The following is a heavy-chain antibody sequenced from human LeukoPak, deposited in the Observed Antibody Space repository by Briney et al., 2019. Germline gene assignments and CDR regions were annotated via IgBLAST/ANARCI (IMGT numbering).Heavy chain of an antibody. CDR1: GFTFSTYS. D-gene: IGHD3-10*01. V-gene: IGHV3-21*01. CDR3: ARDAFYYYGSGSYSD. J-gene: IGHJ4*02. CDR2: ISSSSSYI. Sequence: GGSLRLSCAASGFTFSTYSMNWVRQAPGKGLEWVSSISSSSSYIYYADSVKGRFTISRDNAKNSLYLQMNSLRAEDTAVYYCARDAFYYYGSGSYSDWGQGTLVTVSS.